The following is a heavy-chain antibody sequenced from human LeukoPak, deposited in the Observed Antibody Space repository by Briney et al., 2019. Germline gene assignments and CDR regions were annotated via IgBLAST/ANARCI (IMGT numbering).Heavy chain of an antibody. CDR3: ARDGTPEQLVTFHY. CDR2: IIPIFGTA. CDR1: GGTFSSYA. V-gene: IGHV1-69*13. Sequence: SVKVSCKASGGTFSSYAISWVRQAPGQGLEWMGGIIPIFGTANYAQKFQGRVTITADESTSTAYMELSSLRSEDTAVYYCARDGTPEQLVTFHYWGQGTLVTVSS. J-gene: IGHJ4*02. D-gene: IGHD6-6*01.